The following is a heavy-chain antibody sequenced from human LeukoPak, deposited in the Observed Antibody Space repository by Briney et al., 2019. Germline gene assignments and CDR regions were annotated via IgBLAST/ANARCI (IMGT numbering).Heavy chain of an antibody. J-gene: IGHJ6*03. CDR2: IYYSGST. CDR1: GGAISSYR. CDR3: ARAPVGWFGDKYHYYCMDA. Sequence: SETLSLTCTVSGGAISSYRWSWIRQRPGKGLEWIGYIYYSGSTNYNPTLKSRVTISVDTSKNQFSLKLSSVTAADTAVYYCARAPVGWFGDKYHYYCMDACGKGTTVTVSS. D-gene: IGHD3-10*01. V-gene: IGHV4-59*01.